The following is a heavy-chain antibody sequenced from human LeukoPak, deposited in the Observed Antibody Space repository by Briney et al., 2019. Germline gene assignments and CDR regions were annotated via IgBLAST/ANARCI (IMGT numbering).Heavy chain of an antibody. CDR2: IFYTGST. CDR1: GGSISTYY. J-gene: IGHJ6*02. D-gene: IGHD1-1*01. CDR3: ARQAGAKLRSHYGMDV. V-gene: IGHV4-59*08. Sequence: SETLSLTCTVSGGSISTYYWSWVRQAPGKGLEWIGYIFYTGSTNYHPSLKSRVTISVDTSTNQFSLRLGSVSAADTAVYYCARQAGAKLRSHYGMDVWGQGTTVTVSS.